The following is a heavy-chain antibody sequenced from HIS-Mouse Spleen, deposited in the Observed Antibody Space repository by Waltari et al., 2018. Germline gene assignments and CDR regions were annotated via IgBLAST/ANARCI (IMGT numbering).Heavy chain of an antibody. CDR2: INPNSGGT. Sequence: QVQLVQSGAEVKKPGASVKVSCKASGYTFTGYYMHWVRQAPGQGLEWMGWINPNSGGTNYAQKFQGRVTMTRDPSISTAYMELSRLRSDDTAVYYCARGVTGTTSYYYYGMDVWGQGTTVTVSS. CDR3: ARGVTGTTSYYYYGMDV. J-gene: IGHJ6*02. V-gene: IGHV1-2*02. D-gene: IGHD1-7*01. CDR1: GYTFTGYY.